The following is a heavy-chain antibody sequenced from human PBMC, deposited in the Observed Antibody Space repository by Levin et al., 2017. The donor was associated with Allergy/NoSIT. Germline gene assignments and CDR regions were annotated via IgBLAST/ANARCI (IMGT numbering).Heavy chain of an antibody. CDR3: ATRRGGGSGDFDY. D-gene: IGHD3-16*01. Sequence: GGSLRLSCAASGFTFSSNWMNWVRQAPGKGLECVASIKQDGSEKHYVDSVKGRFTISRDNAKNSLYLQMNNLGAEDTAVYFCATRRGGGSGDFDYWGQGTLVTVSS. J-gene: IGHJ4*02. CDR1: GFTFSSNW. CDR2: IKQDGSEK. V-gene: IGHV3-7*01.